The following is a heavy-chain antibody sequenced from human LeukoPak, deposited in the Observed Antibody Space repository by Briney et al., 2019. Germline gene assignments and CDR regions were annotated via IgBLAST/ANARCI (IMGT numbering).Heavy chain of an antibody. J-gene: IGHJ5*02. Sequence: GSLRLSCAASGFTFSSYSLNWVRQAPGKGLEWVSYISPTSTSIYHADSVKGRFIVSRDNGKNSLYLQMNSLRAEDTAVYYCARDAASGNNWFDPWGQGTLVTVSS. V-gene: IGHV3-48*01. CDR2: ISPTSTSI. CDR1: GFTFSSYS. D-gene: IGHD3-3*01. CDR3: ARDAASGNNWFDP.